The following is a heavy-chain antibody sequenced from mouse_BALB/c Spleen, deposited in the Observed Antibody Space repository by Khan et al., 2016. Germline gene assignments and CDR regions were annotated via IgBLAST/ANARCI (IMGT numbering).Heavy chain of an antibody. CDR3: SRAIATIGSYYYAMDY. Sequence: QVQLQQPGAALVRPGASVKLSCKASGYTFTNYWINWVKQRPGQGLEWIGNIYPSDTHANYNQKFKDKATLTVDRSSSTAYMHLISPTSEDSAVYSCSRAIATIGSYYYAMDYWGQGTSVTVSS. J-gene: IGHJ4*01. CDR2: IYPSDTHA. CDR1: GYTFTNYW. V-gene: IGHV1-69*02. D-gene: IGHD1-2*01.